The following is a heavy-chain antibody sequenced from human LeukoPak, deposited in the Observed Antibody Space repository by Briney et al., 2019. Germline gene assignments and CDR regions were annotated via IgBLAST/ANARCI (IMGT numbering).Heavy chain of an antibody. J-gene: IGHJ4*02. Sequence: SGPTLWNPTETPTLTCTFSGFSLSTSGVGGGWIRQPPGKALEWLALIYWNDDKRYSSSLRRRLTLTKDTSKNQVVLKMINMDPVHTAPYSCAHRRLGSEGYCSGGSCPATEYWGQGTLVTVSS. CDR2: IYWNDDK. CDR3: AHRRLGSEGYCSGGSCPATEY. V-gene: IGHV2-5*01. D-gene: IGHD2-15*01. CDR1: GFSLSTSGVG.